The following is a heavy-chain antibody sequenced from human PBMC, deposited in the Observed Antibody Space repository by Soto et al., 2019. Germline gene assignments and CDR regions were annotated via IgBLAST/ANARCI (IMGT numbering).Heavy chain of an antibody. Sequence: ASVKVSCKASGYTFTSYAMHWVRQAPGQRLEWMGWINAGNGNTNYAQKLQGRVTMTTDTSTSTAYMELRSLRSDDTAVYYCARRLPYYYDSSGYYYGEFDYWGQGTLVTVSS. CDR3: ARRLPYYYDSSGYYYGEFDY. D-gene: IGHD3-22*01. V-gene: IGHV1-3*01. CDR2: INAGNGNT. CDR1: GYTFTSYA. J-gene: IGHJ4*02.